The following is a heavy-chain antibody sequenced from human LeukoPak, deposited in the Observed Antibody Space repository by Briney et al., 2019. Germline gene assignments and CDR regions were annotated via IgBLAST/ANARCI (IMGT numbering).Heavy chain of an antibody. D-gene: IGHD6-13*01. CDR3: AKGSAGYSSSWYHPYYFDY. CDR2: ISGSGGST. CDR1: GFTFSSYA. J-gene: IGHJ4*02. V-gene: IGHV3-23*01. Sequence: GGSLRLSCAASGFTFSSYAMSWVRQAPGKGLEWVSAISGSGGSTYYADSVKGRFTISRDNSKNTLYLQMNSLRAEDTAVYYCAKGSAGYSSSWYHPYYFDYWGQGTLVTVSP.